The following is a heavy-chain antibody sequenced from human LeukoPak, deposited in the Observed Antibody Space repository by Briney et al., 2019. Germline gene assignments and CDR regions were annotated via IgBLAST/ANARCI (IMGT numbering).Heavy chain of an antibody. D-gene: IGHD1-26*01. Sequence: PSETLSLTCAVYGGSFSGYYWSWIRQPPGKGLEWTGEINHSGSTNYNPSLKSRVTISVDTSKNQFSLKLSSVTAADTAVYYCARKVRPRGSYCVVGFDYWGQGTLVTVSS. CDR3: ARKVRPRGSYCVVGFDY. CDR1: GGSFSGYY. CDR2: INHSGST. J-gene: IGHJ4*02. V-gene: IGHV4-34*01.